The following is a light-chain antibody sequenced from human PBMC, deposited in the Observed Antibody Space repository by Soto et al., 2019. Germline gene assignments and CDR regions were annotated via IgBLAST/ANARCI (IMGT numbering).Light chain of an antibody. J-gene: IGKJ2*01. CDR1: QSISGW. Sequence: DIQMTQSPSTLSASVGDRVTITCRASQSISGWLAWYQQKPGKAPKLLIYKTSTLDSGVPSRFSVSGSGTEFTLTISSLQPDDFATYYCHQYHSFFNYTFGQGTKLDIK. V-gene: IGKV1-5*03. CDR2: KTS. CDR3: HQYHSFFNYT.